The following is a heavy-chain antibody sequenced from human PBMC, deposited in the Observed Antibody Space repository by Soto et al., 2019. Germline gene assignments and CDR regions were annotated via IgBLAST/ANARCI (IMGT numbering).Heavy chain of an antibody. V-gene: IGHV1-2*02. CDR2: VNPNTGVT. D-gene: IGHD3-9*01. Sequence: QVQLVQSGSEVKKPGASVKVSCQASGYIFTALYMNWVRQAPGQGLEWMGWVNPNTGVTKYAQKFQDRVTMTRDTSINTAYMELRGLISDDTAVYYCTTLRLDPWGQGTLVTVSS. CDR1: GYIFTALY. CDR3: TTLRLDP. J-gene: IGHJ5*02.